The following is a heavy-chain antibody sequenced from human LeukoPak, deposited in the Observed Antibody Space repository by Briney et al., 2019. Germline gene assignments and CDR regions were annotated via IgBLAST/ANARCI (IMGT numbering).Heavy chain of an antibody. J-gene: IGHJ3*02. V-gene: IGHV4-34*01. D-gene: IGHD3-3*01. CDR2: INHSGST. CDR3: ARELRFLEWLPSYDAFDI. Sequence: PSETLSLTCAVYGGSFSGYYWSWIRQPPGKGLEWIGEINHSGSTNYNPSLKSRVTISVDASKNQFSLKLSSVTAADTAVYYCARELRFLEWLPSYDAFDIWGQGTMVTVSS. CDR1: GGSFSGYY.